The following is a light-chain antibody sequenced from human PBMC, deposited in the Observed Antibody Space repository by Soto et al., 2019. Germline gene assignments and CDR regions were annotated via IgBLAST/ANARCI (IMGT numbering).Light chain of an antibody. CDR3: QSYDSSLSGVV. J-gene: IGLJ2*01. Sequence: QSVLTQTPSVSGAPGQRVTISCSGSSSNIGAGYDVHWYQQLPGTAPKLLIYGNNNRPSGVPDRFSGSKSGTSASLAITGLQAEDEADSYCQSYDSSLSGVVFGGGTKLTVL. CDR1: SSNIGAGYD. CDR2: GNN. V-gene: IGLV1-40*01.